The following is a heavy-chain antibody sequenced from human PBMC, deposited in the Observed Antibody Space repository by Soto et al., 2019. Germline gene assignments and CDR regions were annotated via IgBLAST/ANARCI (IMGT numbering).Heavy chain of an antibody. D-gene: IGHD5-18*01. J-gene: IGHJ2*01. CDR1: GCTFSSYA. V-gene: IGHV1-69*01. Sequence: QVQLVQSGAEVKKPGSSVKVSCKASGCTFSSYAISWVRQAPGQGLEWMGGIIPIFGTANYAQKFQGRVTINADESTSTAYMELSCLRSEDTAVYYCAIGYSYGSDWYFDLWGRGTLVTVSS. CDR3: AIGYSYGSDWYFDL. CDR2: IIPIFGTA.